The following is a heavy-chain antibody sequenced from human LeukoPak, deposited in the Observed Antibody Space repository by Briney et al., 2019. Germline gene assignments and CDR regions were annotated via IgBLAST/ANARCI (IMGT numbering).Heavy chain of an antibody. D-gene: IGHD3-22*01. CDR1: GFTFSKAW. V-gene: IGHV3-15*07. J-gene: IGHJ4*02. Sequence: GVLRLSRAAPGFTFSKAWVKWVRQAPGKGLEWVGRIKSKTDGGTTDYAAPVKGRFTISRDDSKNTLYLQMNSLKTEDTAVYYCSTTYYYDSSEGYWGQGTLVTVSS. CDR2: IKSKTDGGTT. CDR3: STTYYYDSSEGY.